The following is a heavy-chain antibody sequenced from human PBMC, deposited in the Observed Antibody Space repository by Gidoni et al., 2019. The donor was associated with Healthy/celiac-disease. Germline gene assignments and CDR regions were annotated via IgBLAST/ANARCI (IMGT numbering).Heavy chain of an antibody. CDR2: INHSGST. CDR1: GGSFRGDY. D-gene: IGHD2-2*01. J-gene: IGHJ5*02. Sequence: QTSGAGLLQPSYTLSLTCAVYGGSFRGDYWSWIRQPPGKGLEWIGEINHSGSTNYNPSLKSRVTISVDTSNNQFSLKLSSVTAADTAVYYCARRGPGYCSSTSCYFWFDPWGQGTLVTVSS. V-gene: IGHV4-34*01. CDR3: ARRGPGYCSSTSCYFWFDP.